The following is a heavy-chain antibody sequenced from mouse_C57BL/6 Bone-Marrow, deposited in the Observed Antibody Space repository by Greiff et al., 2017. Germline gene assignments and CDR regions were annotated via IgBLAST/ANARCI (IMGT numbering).Heavy chain of an antibody. V-gene: IGHV1-50*01. CDR2: IDPSDSYT. Sequence: QVQLKQPGAELVKPGASVKLSCKASGYTFTSYWMQWVKQRPGQGLEWIGEIDPSDSYTNYNQKFKGKATLTVDPSSSTAYMQLSSLTSEDSAVYYCAIYYYGSSGAWFAYWGQGTLVTVSA. CDR1: GYTFTSYW. J-gene: IGHJ3*01. D-gene: IGHD1-1*01. CDR3: AIYYYGSSGAWFAY.